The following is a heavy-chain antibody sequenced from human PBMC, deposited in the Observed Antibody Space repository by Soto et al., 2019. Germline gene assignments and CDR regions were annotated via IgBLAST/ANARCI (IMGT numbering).Heavy chain of an antibody. V-gene: IGHV4-31*03. J-gene: IGHJ5*02. CDR3: ARAAAVVSNWFDP. CDR1: AGSISSGGYY. D-gene: IGHD6-25*01. CDR2: IYYSGST. Sequence: QVQLQESGPGVVQPSQTLSLTCTVSAGSISSGGYYWSWIRQHPGKGLEWIGYIYYSGSTYYNPSLKSRVTISVDTSKNQFSLKLSSVTAADTAVYYCARAAAVVSNWFDPWGQGTLVTVSS.